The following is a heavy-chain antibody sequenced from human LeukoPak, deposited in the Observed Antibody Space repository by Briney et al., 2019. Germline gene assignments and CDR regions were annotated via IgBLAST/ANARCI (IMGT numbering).Heavy chain of an antibody. CDR2: INPNSGGT. J-gene: IGHJ5*02. D-gene: IGHD5-18*01. CDR3: AREGHSYGYQNFRWFDP. Sequence: ASVKVSCKASGYTFTGYYMHWVRQAPGQGLEWMGWINPNSGGTNYAQKFQGRVTMTRDTSISTAYMEPSRLRSDDTAVYYCAREGHSYGYQNFRWFDPWGQGTLVTVSS. V-gene: IGHV1-2*02. CDR1: GYTFTGYY.